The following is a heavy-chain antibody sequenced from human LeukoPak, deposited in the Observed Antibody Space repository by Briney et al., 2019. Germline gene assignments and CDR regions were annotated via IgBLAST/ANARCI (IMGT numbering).Heavy chain of an antibody. Sequence: ASVKVSCRASGYTFSDYYMHWVRQAPGQGLEWMGWINPDSGNTKSAQKFQGWVTMTRDTSISTAYMELSRLTSDDTAVYYCASKGDGSCDSSLCQGAFDFWGQGSVVTVSS. CDR1: GYTFSDYY. V-gene: IGHV1-2*04. CDR2: INPDSGNT. J-gene: IGHJ3*01. D-gene: IGHD2-21*01. CDR3: ASKGDGSCDSSLCQGAFDF.